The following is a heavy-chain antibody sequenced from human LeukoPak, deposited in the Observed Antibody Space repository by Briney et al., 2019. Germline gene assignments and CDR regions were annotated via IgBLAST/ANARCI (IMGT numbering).Heavy chain of an antibody. Sequence: SETLSLTCAVYGGSFSGYYWSWIRQPPGKGLERIGEINHSGSTNYNPSLKSRVTISLDTSKNQFSLKLSSVTAADTAVYYCARGLVRQLVKKSAFDIWGQGTMVTVSS. J-gene: IGHJ3*02. D-gene: IGHD6-13*01. CDR1: GGSFSGYY. CDR3: ARGLVRQLVKKSAFDI. CDR2: INHSGST. V-gene: IGHV4-34*01.